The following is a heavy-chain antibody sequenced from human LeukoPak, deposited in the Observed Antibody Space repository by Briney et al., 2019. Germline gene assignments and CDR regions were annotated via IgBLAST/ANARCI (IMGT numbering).Heavy chain of an antibody. CDR1: GFTFRGFG. CDR2: ISFDGTDK. V-gene: IGHV3-30*18. Sequence: PGGSLRLSCAASGFTFRGFGMHWVRQAPGKGLEWVAVISFDGTDKYYADSVKGRFTISRDNSKNTLYLQMNSLRAEDTAVYYCAKVTYGSGSPHPKGSRWFGPWGQGTLVTVSS. CDR3: AKVTYGSGSPHPKGSRWFGP. D-gene: IGHD3-10*01. J-gene: IGHJ5*02.